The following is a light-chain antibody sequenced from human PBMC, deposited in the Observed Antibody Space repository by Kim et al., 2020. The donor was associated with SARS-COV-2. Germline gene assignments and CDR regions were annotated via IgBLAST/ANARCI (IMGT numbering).Light chain of an antibody. J-gene: IGLJ2*01. V-gene: IGLV3-1*01. CDR2: QDN. CDR1: KLGDKY. Sequence: SVSPGQTASITCSGDKLGDKYAWWYQQKPGQSPILVIYQDNTRPSGIPERFSGSNSGNTATLTISGTQAMDEADYYCQAWDRSTVVFGGGTQLTVL. CDR3: QAWDRSTVV.